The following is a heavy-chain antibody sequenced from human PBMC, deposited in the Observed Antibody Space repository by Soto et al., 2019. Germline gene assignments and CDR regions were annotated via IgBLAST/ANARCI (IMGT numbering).Heavy chain of an antibody. D-gene: IGHD3-3*01. Sequence: GGSLRLSCAASGFTFSSYAMSWVRQAPGKGLEWASAISGSGGSTYYADSVKGRFTISRDNSKNTLYLQMNSLRAEDTAVYYCAKSWRRFLEWFYGMDVWGQGTTVTVSS. CDR1: GFTFSSYA. CDR3: AKSWRRFLEWFYGMDV. J-gene: IGHJ6*02. V-gene: IGHV3-23*01. CDR2: ISGSGGST.